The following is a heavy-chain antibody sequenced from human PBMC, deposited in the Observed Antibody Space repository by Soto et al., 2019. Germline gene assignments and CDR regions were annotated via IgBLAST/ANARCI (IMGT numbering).Heavy chain of an antibody. D-gene: IGHD6-19*01. J-gene: IGHJ5*02. CDR1: GYSFTSYW. CDR3: ARQTPYSSGWFRTDWFDP. CDR2: IDPSDSYT. V-gene: IGHV5-10-1*01. Sequence: RGESLKISCKGSGYSFTSYWISWVRQMPGKGLEWMGRIDPSDSYTNYSPSFQGHVTISADKSISTAYLQWSSLKASDTAMYYCARQTPYSSGWFRTDWFDPWGQGTLVTVSS.